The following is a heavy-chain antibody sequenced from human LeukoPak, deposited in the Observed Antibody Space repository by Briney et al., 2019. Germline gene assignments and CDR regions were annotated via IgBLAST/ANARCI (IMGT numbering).Heavy chain of an antibody. CDR1: GGSISSYY. J-gene: IGHJ4*02. CDR2: IYYSGST. Sequence: PSETLSLTCTVSGGSISSYYWSWIRQPPGKGLEWIGYIYYSGSTNYNPSLKSRVTISVDTSKNQFSLKLSSVTAADTAVYYCARAHYDFWSGYWYFDYWGQGTLVTVSS. D-gene: IGHD3-3*01. CDR3: ARAHYDFWSGYWYFDY. V-gene: IGHV4-59*01.